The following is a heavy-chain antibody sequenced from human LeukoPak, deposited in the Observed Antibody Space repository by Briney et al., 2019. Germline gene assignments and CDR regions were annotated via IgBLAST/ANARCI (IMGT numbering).Heavy chain of an antibody. CDR2: IGASGEST. D-gene: IGHD5-24*01. V-gene: IGHV3-23*01. J-gene: IGHJ3*01. CDR1: GFIVSSNY. Sequence: PGGSLRLSCTASGFIVSSNYMSWVRQAPGKGLEWVSLIGASGESTYYADSVKGRFTISRDNSKNTLSLQMNSLRVEDTAMYFCAKDIQLSTWGLGTMVTVSS. CDR3: AKDIQLST.